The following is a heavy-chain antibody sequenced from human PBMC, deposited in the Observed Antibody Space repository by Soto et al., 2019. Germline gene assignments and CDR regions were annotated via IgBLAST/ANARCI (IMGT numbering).Heavy chain of an antibody. CDR1: GFSLSTTRVA. J-gene: IGHJ4*02. V-gene: IGHV2-5*02. Sequence: SGPTLVNPTQTLTLTCTFSGFSLSTTRVAVGWIRQPPGKALEWLALIYWDDDKRYSPFLKSRLTITKDTSKNQVVLTMTNMDPVDTATYYCAHSVVAGLGYYFDYWGQGTLVTVSS. CDR3: AHSVVAGLGYYFDY. CDR2: IYWDDDK. D-gene: IGHD6-19*01.